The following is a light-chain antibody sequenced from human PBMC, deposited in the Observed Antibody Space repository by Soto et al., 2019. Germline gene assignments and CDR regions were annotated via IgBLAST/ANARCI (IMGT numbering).Light chain of an antibody. Sequence: QSVLTQPASVSGSPGQSITISCTGTSSDVGGYNYVSWYQQHPGEAPKLMIYDVTNRPSGVSNRLSGSKSGNTASLTISGLQAEDAADDACSSSKSSATRVVFGGGTKVTVL. CDR3: SSSKSSATRVV. CDR2: DVT. J-gene: IGLJ2*01. V-gene: IGLV2-14*03. CDR1: SSDVGGYNY.